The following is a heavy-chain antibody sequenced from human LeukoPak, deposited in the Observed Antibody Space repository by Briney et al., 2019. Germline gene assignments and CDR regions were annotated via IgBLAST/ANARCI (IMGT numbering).Heavy chain of an antibody. CDR3: ASGTRQYDSSGYYGLDFDY. CDR1: GFTFSSYG. V-gene: IGHV3-33*01. J-gene: IGHJ4*02. D-gene: IGHD3-22*01. Sequence: PGGSLRLSCAASGFTFSSYGMHWVRQAPGKGLEWVAVIWYDGSNKYYADSVKGRFTISRDNSKNTLYLQMNSLRAEDTAVYYCASGTRQYDSSGYYGLDFDYWGQGTLVTVSS. CDR2: IWYDGSNK.